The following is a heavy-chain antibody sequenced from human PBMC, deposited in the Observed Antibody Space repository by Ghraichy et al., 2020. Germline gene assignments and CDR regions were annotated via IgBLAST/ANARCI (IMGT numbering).Heavy chain of an antibody. V-gene: IGHV3-74*03. D-gene: IGHD4-17*01. J-gene: IGHJ3*02. CDR2: ISGDGSST. CDR3: ARDPNGDFVGGFEI. Sequence: GGSLRLSCAGSGFIFSNYWMHWVRQAPGKGLVWVPHISGDGSSTTYADSVKGRFTISREKLKSMLYLQMNSLRVEDTALYYCARDPNGDFVGGFEIWGQGTMVTVSS. CDR1: GFIFSNYW.